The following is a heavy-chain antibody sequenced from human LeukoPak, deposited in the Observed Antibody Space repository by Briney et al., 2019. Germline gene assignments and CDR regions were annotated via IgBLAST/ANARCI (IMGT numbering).Heavy chain of an antibody. D-gene: IGHD4-23*01. Sequence: PGGSLRLSCAASGFTFSSYSMNWVRQAPGKGLEWVSYISSSSSTIYYADSVKGRFTISRDNSKNTLYLQMSSLRAEDTAVYYCVKDRWVDYWGQGTLVTVSS. V-gene: IGHV3-48*01. CDR2: ISSSSSTI. J-gene: IGHJ4*02. CDR1: GFTFSSYS. CDR3: VKDRWVDY.